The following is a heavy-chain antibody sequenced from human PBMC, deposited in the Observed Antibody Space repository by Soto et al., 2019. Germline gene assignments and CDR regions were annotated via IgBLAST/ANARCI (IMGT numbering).Heavy chain of an antibody. CDR2: ISSSGTNI. Sequence: GGSLRLSCAASGFTFCTYEMNWARQAPGKGLEWVSYISSSGTNIYYADSVKGRFTISRDNAKDSLYLQMNSLRAEDTAVYYCARRALTTSYYGLDVWGQGTTVTASS. CDR1: GFTFCTYE. D-gene: IGHD3-3*02. CDR3: ARRALTTSYYGLDV. J-gene: IGHJ6*02. V-gene: IGHV3-48*03.